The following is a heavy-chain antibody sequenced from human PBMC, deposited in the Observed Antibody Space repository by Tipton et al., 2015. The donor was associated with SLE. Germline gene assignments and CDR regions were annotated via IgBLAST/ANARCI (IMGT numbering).Heavy chain of an antibody. V-gene: IGHV1-18*01. CDR1: GYTFTSYG. J-gene: IGHJ6*03. CDR3: ARDEVVVVPAATLYYYFYMDV. D-gene: IGHD2-2*01. CDR2: ISAYNGNT. Sequence: QLVQSGPEVKKPGASVKVSCKASGYTFTSYGISWVRQAPGQGLEWMGWISAYNGNTNYAQKLQGRVTMTTDTSTSTAYMELRSLRSDDTAVYYCARDEVVVVPAATLYYYFYMDVWGKGTTVTVSS.